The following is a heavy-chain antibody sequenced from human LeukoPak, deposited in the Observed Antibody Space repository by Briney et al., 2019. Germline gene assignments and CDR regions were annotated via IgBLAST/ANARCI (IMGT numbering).Heavy chain of an antibody. CDR1: GYTFTGYF. V-gene: IGHV1-2*02. D-gene: IGHD3-3*01. Sequence: GASVKVSCKASGYTFTGYFMHWVRQAPGQGLEWMGWINPNTGGTNYAQKFQGRFTMTRDTSISTAYMELSRLRSDDTAVYYCARASRITIFGVFNHWGRGTLVTVSS. J-gene: IGHJ4*02. CDR2: INPNTGGT. CDR3: ARASRITIFGVFNH.